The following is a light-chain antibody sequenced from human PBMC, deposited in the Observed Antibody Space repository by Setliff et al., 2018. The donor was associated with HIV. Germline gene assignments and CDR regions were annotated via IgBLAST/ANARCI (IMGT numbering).Light chain of an antibody. CDR3: SSYTTASTYV. J-gene: IGLJ1*01. V-gene: IGLV2-14*01. CDR2: EVH. CDR1: SGDVGGYDY. Sequence: QSVLTQPASVSGSPGQSITISCTGTSGDVGGYDYVSWYQQHPGKAPKLMIYEVHYRPSGISNRFSGSKSGNMASLTISGLQADDEADYYRSSYTTASTYVFGTGTKVTVL.